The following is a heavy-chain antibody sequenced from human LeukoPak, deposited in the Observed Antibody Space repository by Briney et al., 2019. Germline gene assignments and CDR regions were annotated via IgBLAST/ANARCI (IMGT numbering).Heavy chain of an antibody. J-gene: IGHJ4*02. D-gene: IGHD6-19*01. CDR1: GFTFSNYA. CDR2: ISGSGDST. V-gene: IGHV3-23*01. CDR3: AKVSSGSSDPFDY. Sequence: GSLRLSCAASGFTFSNYAMSWVRQAPGKGLEWVSSISGSGDSTYYADSVKGRFTISRDTSKNTLYLQMNSLRAEDTAVYYCAKVSSGSSDPFDYWGQGTLVTVSS.